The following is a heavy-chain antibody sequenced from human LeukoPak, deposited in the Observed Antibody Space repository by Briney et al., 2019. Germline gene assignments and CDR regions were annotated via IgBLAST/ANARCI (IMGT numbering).Heavy chain of an antibody. J-gene: IGHJ2*01. V-gene: IGHV4-34*01. CDR3: ARGPKYDRGSWLRTWYFDL. CDR2: INHAGST. CDR1: VGSFSGCY. Sequence: PLETLSLTCAVYVGSFSGCYWSWIRQPPGKGLEWIGEINHAGSTSYNPSLKSRVTISADTSKNQFSLKLSSVTAADTAVYYCARGPKYDRGSWLRTWYFDLWGRGTLVTVSS. D-gene: IGHD3-22*01.